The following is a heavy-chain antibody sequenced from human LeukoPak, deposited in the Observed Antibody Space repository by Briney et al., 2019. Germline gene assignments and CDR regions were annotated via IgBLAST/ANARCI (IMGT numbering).Heavy chain of an antibody. CDR3: ARDKFRSGGMDV. J-gene: IGHJ6*02. D-gene: IGHD3-16*02. CDR1: GYTFTSYA. V-gene: IGHV1-3*01. CDR2: INAGNGNT. Sequence: ASVKVSCKASGYTFTSYAMHWVRQAPGQRLEWMGWINAGNGNTKYSQKFQGRVTMTTDTSTSTAYMELRSLRSDDTAVYYCARDKFRSGGMDVWGQGTTVTVSS.